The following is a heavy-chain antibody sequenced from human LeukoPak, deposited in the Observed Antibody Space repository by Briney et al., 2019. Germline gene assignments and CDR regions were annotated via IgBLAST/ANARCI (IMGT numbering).Heavy chain of an antibody. J-gene: IGHJ6*02. CDR2: INDSGST. CDR3: ARVRNYQFNGMDV. V-gene: IGHV4-34*01. CDR1: GESLTGYY. Sequence: SETLSLTCAVSGESLTGYYWSWIRQAPGKGPEWIGEINDSGSTKYNPSFKSRLSILVDSPKNQFSLKLTSVTAADTAVYYCARVRNYQFNGMDVWGQGTTVTVSS. D-gene: IGHD1-7*01.